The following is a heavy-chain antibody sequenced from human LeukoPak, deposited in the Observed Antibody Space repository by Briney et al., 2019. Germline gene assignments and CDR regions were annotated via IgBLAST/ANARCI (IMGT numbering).Heavy chain of an antibody. V-gene: IGHV1-2*02. J-gene: IGHJ4*02. CDR1: GYIFTAYY. CDR3: ARDPGRYFDY. CDR2: INPNNGGT. Sequence: ASVKVSCKASGYIFTAYYMHWVRQAPGQGLEWMGWINPNNGGTNYARKFQGRVTMTRDTSISTAYMELRRLRSDDTAVYYCARDPGRYFDYWGQGTLVTVSS.